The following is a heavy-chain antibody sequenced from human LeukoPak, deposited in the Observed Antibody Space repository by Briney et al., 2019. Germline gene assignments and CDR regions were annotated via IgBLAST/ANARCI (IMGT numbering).Heavy chain of an antibody. J-gene: IGHJ6*03. D-gene: IGHD3-22*01. CDR2: IHYSGGS. CDR1: GGSISSYY. Sequence: SETLSLTCTVSGGSISSYYWSWIRQPPGKGLEWIGYIHYSGGSNYNPSLKSRVTMSVDTSKNQFSLKLSSVTAADTAMYYCARASYYYEKRSYYYYMDVWGKGTTVTVSS. CDR3: ARASYYYEKRSYYYYMDV. V-gene: IGHV4-59*01.